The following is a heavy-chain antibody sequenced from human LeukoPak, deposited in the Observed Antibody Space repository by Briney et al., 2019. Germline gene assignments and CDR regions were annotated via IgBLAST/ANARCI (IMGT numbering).Heavy chain of an antibody. CDR2: ISSSGSYI. J-gene: IGHJ3*01. CDR1: GFTFSSYE. D-gene: IGHD3-22*01. V-gene: IGHV3-21*05. Sequence: GGSLRLSCAASGFTFSSYEMNGVRQAPGKGLAWVSYISSSGSYIYYADSVKGRFTISRDNAKNSLYLQMNSLRAEDTAVYYCARAYVVYYDSSGYYSWGQGTMVTVSS. CDR3: ARAYVVYYDSSGYYS.